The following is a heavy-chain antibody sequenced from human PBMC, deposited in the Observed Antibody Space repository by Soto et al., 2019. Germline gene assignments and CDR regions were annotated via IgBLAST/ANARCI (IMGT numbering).Heavy chain of an antibody. Sequence: GGSLRLSCAASGFTFSSYAMSWVRQAPGKGLEWVSAISGSGGSTYYADSVKGRFTISRDNSKNTLYLQMNSLRAEDTAVYYCAKDPPFEDYYDSSGYPNWFDPWGQGTLVTVSS. J-gene: IGHJ5*02. CDR3: AKDPPFEDYYDSSGYPNWFDP. V-gene: IGHV3-23*01. CDR2: ISGSGGST. CDR1: GFTFSSYA. D-gene: IGHD3-22*01.